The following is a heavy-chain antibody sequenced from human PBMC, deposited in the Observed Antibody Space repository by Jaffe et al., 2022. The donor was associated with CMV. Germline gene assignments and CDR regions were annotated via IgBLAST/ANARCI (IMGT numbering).Heavy chain of an antibody. CDR3: ARLEYYYDSSGYHPGDPEDDAFDI. Sequence: QLQLQESGPGLVKPSETLSLTCTVSGGSISSSSYYWGWIRQPPGKGLEWIGSIYYSGSTYYNPSLKSRVTISVDTSKNQFSLKLSSVTAADTAVYYCARLEYYYDSSGYHPGDPEDDAFDIWGQGTMVTVSS. D-gene: IGHD3-22*01. CDR2: IYYSGST. CDR1: GGSISSSSYY. J-gene: IGHJ3*02. V-gene: IGHV4-39*01.